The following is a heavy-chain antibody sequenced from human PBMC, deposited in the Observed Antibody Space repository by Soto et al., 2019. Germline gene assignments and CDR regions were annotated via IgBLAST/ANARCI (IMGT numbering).Heavy chain of an antibody. J-gene: IGHJ4*02. Sequence: ASVKVSCKASGYTFTSYGISWVRRAPGQGLEWMGWISAYNGNTKYAQKLQGRVTMITDTSTSTAYMELRSLRSDDTAVYYCARNLMDYERLTGYYMAYYLDYWGQGTLVTVSS. D-gene: IGHD3-9*01. CDR3: ARNLMDYERLTGYYMAYYLDY. V-gene: IGHV1-18*01. CDR1: GYTFTSYG. CDR2: ISAYNGNT.